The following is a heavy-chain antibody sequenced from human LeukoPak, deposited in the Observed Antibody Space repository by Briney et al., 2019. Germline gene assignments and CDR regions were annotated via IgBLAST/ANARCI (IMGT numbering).Heavy chain of an antibody. CDR1: GYTFKNYD. J-gene: IGHJ3*01. Sequence: ASVKVSCKASGYTFKNYDVNWVRQAPGQGLEWMAWMNPNNDNAGSAQKFQGRVTMTRDTSINTAYMELSSLRSDDTGVYYCARAAAGGDDPFDVWGQGSLIIVSS. CDR2: MNPNNDNA. CDR3: ARAAAGGDDPFDV. D-gene: IGHD6-25*01. V-gene: IGHV1-8*01.